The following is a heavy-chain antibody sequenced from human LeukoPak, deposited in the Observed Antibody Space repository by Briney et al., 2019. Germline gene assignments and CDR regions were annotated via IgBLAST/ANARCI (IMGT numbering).Heavy chain of an antibody. Sequence: GGSLRLSCAASGFTFTDYWMTWVRQVPGKGLEWVANIHKAGTESYYVDSVKGRFAISRDNAKNSLYLQMNSLRAEDTAVYYCARGPVGYSYGPYYFDYWGQGTLVTVSS. D-gene: IGHD5-18*01. CDR3: ARGPVGYSYGPYYFDY. V-gene: IGHV3-7*01. J-gene: IGHJ4*02. CDR2: IHKAGTES. CDR1: GFTFTDYW.